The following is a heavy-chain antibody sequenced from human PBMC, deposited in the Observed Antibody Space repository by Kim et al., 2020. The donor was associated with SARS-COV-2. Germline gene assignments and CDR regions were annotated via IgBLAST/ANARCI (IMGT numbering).Heavy chain of an antibody. CDR2: T. J-gene: IGHJ4*02. CDR3: AGERNPGGFDY. V-gene: IGHV1-18*01. D-gene: IGHD1-1*01. Sequence: TTAAQKPQGRVTITTDTSTSTAYMELSGLRSDDTAVYYCAGERNPGGFDYWGQGTLVTVSS.